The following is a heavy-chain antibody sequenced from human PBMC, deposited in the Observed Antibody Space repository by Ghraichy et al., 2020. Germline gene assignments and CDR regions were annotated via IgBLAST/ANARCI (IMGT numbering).Heavy chain of an antibody. CDR2: IKQDGSEK. Sequence: GGSLRLSCAASGFIFSGYWMSWVRQAPGKGLEWVANIKQDGSEKYYVDSVKGRFTISRDNARKSLYLQMNSLRAEDTAVYYCARDYSSSSSDYWGQGTLVTVSS. V-gene: IGHV3-7*01. CDR3: ARDYSSSSSDY. CDR1: GFIFSGYW. D-gene: IGHD6-6*01. J-gene: IGHJ4*02.